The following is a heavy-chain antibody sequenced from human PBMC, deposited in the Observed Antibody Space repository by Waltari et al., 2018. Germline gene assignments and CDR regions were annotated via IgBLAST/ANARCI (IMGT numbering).Heavy chain of an antibody. D-gene: IGHD3-16*01. Sequence: EVQLVESGGGLVKPGGSLRLSCAASGFTFSSYSMNWVRQAPGKGLEWVSSISSSSSYIYYADSVKGRFTISRDNAKNSLYLQMNSLRAEDTAVYYCARDRVEGGGMDVWGQGTTVTVSS. V-gene: IGHV3-21*01. CDR2: ISSSSSYI. J-gene: IGHJ6*02. CDR3: ARDRVEGGGMDV. CDR1: GFTFSSYS.